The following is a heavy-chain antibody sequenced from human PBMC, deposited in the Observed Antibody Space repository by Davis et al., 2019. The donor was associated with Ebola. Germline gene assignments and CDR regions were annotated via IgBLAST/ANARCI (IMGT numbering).Heavy chain of an antibody. CDR3: ARGYYDGRGWFDP. CDR1: GGSFSGYY. CDR2: INHSGST. J-gene: IGHJ5*02. V-gene: IGHV4-34*01. Sequence: MPGGSLRLSCAVYGGSFSGYYWSWIRQPPGKGLEWIGEINHSGSTNYNPSLKSRVTISVDTSKNQFSLKLSSVTAADTAVYYCARGYYDGRGWFDPWGQGTLVTVSS. D-gene: IGHD3-3*01.